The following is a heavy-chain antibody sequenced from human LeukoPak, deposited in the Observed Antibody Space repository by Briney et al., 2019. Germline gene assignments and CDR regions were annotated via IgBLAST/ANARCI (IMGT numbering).Heavy chain of an antibody. D-gene: IGHD5-18*01. CDR3: ATIRGYSYGYSRGTIDY. V-gene: IGHV4-34*01. CDR2: INHSGST. CDR1: GGSFSGYY. J-gene: IGHJ4*02. Sequence: SETLSLTCAVYGGSFSGYYWSWIRQPPGKGLEWIGEINHSGSTNYNPSLKRRVTISVDTSKNQFSLKLSSVTAADTAVYYCATIRGYSYGYSRGTIDYWGQGTLVTVSS.